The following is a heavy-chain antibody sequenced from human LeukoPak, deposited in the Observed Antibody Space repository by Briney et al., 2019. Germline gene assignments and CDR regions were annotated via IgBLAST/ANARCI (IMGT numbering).Heavy chain of an antibody. CDR1: GFTFSSYS. CDR2: ISSSSSDI. V-gene: IGHV3-21*01. CDR3: ARDLRAYCGGDRPFAY. D-gene: IGHD2-21*01. Sequence: GGSLRLSCAASGFTFSSYSMNWVRQAPGKGLEWVSSISSSSSDIYYADSVKGRFTISRDNAKNSLYLQMNSLRAEDTAVYYCARDLRAYCGGDRPFAYWGQGTLVTVSS. J-gene: IGHJ4*02.